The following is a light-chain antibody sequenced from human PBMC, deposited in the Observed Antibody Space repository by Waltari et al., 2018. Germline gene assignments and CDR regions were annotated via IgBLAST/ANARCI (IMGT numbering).Light chain of an antibody. Sequence: DIVMTQSPRSLTVTPGEPASISCKSSQRLVYTNGYNYLDWDIKKPWQSPKLLIYLASNRASGVPDRFSGSASGTEFTLNIRRVEPEDVGVYYCMQVLQAPFIFGPGTKVDIK. CDR1: QRLVYTNGYNY. J-gene: IGKJ3*01. CDR3: MQVLQAPFI. V-gene: IGKV2-28*01. CDR2: LAS.